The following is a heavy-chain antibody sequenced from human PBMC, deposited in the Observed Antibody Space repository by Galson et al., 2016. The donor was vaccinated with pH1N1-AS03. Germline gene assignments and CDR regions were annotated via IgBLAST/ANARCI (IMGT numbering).Heavy chain of an antibody. Sequence: SCKASGYTFSDYYMHWVRQAPGQELEWMGWINPSSGGTKYTQKFQGRVTMTRDTSISTAYTELSRLTSDDTAVYSCARGGGSSLDCWGQGTLVPVSS. CDR1: GYTFSDYY. D-gene: IGHD1-26*01. CDR3: ARGGGSSLDC. V-gene: IGHV1-2*02. CDR2: INPSSGGT. J-gene: IGHJ4*02.